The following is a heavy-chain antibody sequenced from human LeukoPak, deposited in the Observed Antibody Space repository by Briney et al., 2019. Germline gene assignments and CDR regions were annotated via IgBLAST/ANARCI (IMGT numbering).Heavy chain of an antibody. CDR2: IYHSGST. CDR1: GYSISSGYY. V-gene: IGHV4-38-2*02. J-gene: IGHJ5*02. Sequence: SENVSLTCTVSGYSISSGYYWGWVRQPPREGLEWIVTIYHSGSTYYNPSLKSRVTISVATSKTQFSLNRSSAIAPHPAFYYCARTHVDTAMEWFDPWGQGTLVTVSS. D-gene: IGHD5-18*01. CDR3: ARTHVDTAMEWFDP.